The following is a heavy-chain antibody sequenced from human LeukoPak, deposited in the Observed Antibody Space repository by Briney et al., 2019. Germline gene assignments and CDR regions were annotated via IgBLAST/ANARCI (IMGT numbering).Heavy chain of an antibody. Sequence: PGRSLRLSCAASGFTFRNYGMHWVRQAPGKGLEWVAVIWYDGSNKYYADSVKGRFTISRDNSKNTLYLQMNSLRAEDTAMYYCARDHSPTGTLFDYWGQGTLVTVSS. CDR3: ARDHSPTGTLFDY. CDR1: GFTFRNYG. V-gene: IGHV3-33*01. CDR2: IWYDGSNK. J-gene: IGHJ4*02. D-gene: IGHD1-7*01.